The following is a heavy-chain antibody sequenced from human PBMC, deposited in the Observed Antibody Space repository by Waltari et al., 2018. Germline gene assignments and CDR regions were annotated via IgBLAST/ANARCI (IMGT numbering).Heavy chain of an antibody. CDR3: AKNQTHRKTIGLYYNALDV. J-gene: IGHJ6*02. V-gene: IGHV3-30*18. D-gene: IGHD3-3*01. Sequence: QVLLVESGGGVVQSGTSLRLSCAASGFTFSNYGMFWVRPAPGKGLEWVAGTSYDGTTQYVLDSVKGRFTISRDNSKNTVYLEMNSLRAEDTAEYYCAKNQTHRKTIGLYYNALDVWGQGTTVVVSS. CDR1: GFTFSNYG. CDR2: TSYDGTTQ.